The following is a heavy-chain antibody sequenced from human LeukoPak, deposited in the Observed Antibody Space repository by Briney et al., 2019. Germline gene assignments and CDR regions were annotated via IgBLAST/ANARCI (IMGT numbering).Heavy chain of an antibody. CDR1: GGTFGSYA. Sequence: ASVKVSCKASGGTFGSYAISWVRQAPGQGLEWMGRIIPIFGTANYAQKFQGRVTITTDESTSTAYMELSSLRSEDTAVYYCARGPYDSSGYPTAFDYWGQGTLVTVSS. CDR2: IIPIFGTA. D-gene: IGHD3-22*01. V-gene: IGHV1-69*05. J-gene: IGHJ4*02. CDR3: ARGPYDSSGYPTAFDY.